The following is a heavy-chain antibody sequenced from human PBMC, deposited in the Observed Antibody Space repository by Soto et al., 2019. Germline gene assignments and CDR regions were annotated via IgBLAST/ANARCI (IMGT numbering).Heavy chain of an antibody. CDR1: GYTFTSYY. Sequence: ASVKFSCKASGYTFTSYYMHWVRQAPGQGLEWMGIINPSGGSTSYAQKFQGRVTMTRDTSTSTVYMELSSLRSEDTAVYYCARDRRQQLVIDYWGQGTLVTVSS. CDR3: ARDRRQQLVIDY. V-gene: IGHV1-46*01. CDR2: INPSGGST. J-gene: IGHJ4*02. D-gene: IGHD6-13*01.